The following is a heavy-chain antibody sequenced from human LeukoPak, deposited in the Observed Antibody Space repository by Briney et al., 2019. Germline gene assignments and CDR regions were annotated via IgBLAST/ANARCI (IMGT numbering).Heavy chain of an antibody. V-gene: IGHV5-51*01. CDR3: ARHRSDSYSSPIDY. CDR1: GYTFSNYF. D-gene: IGHD3-10*01. J-gene: IGHJ4*02. CDR2: VSPRDSDT. Sequence: PGESLKISCKASGYTFSNYFIGWVRQMPGKGLAWMAIVSPRDSDTRYCPSFRGQVTVSADKSISTVYLQWSSLEASDTAMYYCARHRSDSYSSPIDYWGQGTLVTVSS.